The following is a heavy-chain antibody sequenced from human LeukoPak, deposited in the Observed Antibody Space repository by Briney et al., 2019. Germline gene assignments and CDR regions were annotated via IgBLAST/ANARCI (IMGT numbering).Heavy chain of an antibody. CDR1: GDSIDRSIYY. J-gene: IGHJ6*03. V-gene: IGHV4-39*01. Sequence: SETLSLTCSVSGDSIDRSIYYWAWIRQSPGKGLEWIGTIYYSGTTYYNPSLKSRVTISVDTSKNQFSLKLSSVTAADTAVYYCARGGSSRGEYYYYMDVWGKGTTVTVSS. D-gene: IGHD2-2*01. CDR2: IYYSGTT. CDR3: ARGGSSRGEYYYYMDV.